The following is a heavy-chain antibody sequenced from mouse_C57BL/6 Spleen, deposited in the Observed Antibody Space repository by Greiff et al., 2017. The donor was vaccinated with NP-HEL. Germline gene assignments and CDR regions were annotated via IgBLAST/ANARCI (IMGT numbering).Heavy chain of an antibody. Sequence: EVKLMESGGGLVQPGGSLKLSCAASGFTFSDYYMYWVRQTPEKGLEWVAYISNGGGSTYYPDTVKGRFTISRDNAKNTLYLQMSRLKSEDTAMYYCARRGSSYLYAMDYWGQGTSVTVSS. J-gene: IGHJ4*01. CDR3: ARRGSSYLYAMDY. D-gene: IGHD1-1*01. CDR1: GFTFSDYY. CDR2: ISNGGGST. V-gene: IGHV5-12*01.